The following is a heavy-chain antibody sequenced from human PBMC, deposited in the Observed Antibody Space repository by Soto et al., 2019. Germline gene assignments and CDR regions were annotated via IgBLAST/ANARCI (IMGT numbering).Heavy chain of an antibody. Sequence: PSETLSLTCTVSGVSIGSNSYYWGWIRQPPGKGLEWIGSIYYSGSTYYNPSLKSRVTISIDTSKNQFSLKLGSVTAADTALYYCARPGGRGYFDYWGQGTRVTV. J-gene: IGHJ4*02. D-gene: IGHD3-16*01. CDR1: GVSIGSNSYY. V-gene: IGHV4-39*01. CDR2: IYYSGST. CDR3: ARPGGRGYFDY.